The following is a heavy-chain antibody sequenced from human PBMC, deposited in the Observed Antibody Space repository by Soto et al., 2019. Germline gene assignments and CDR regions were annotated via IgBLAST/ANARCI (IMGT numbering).Heavy chain of an antibody. D-gene: IGHD4-17*01. CDR3: ARDPYGDYEATNYYGMDV. V-gene: IGHV3-21*01. Sequence: EVQLVESGGGLVKPGGSLRLSFAASGFTFSSYSMNWVRQAPGKGLEWVASISSSSSYIYYADSVKGRFTISRDNAKNTRYLQMNSLRAEDTAVYYCARDPYGDYEATNYYGMDVWGQGNTVTVSS. CDR1: GFTFSSYS. J-gene: IGHJ6*02. CDR2: ISSSSSYI.